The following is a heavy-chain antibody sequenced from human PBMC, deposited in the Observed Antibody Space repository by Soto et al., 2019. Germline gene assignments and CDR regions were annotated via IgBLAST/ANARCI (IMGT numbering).Heavy chain of an antibody. J-gene: IGHJ3*02. Sequence: SETLSLTCTVSGGSISGYYWTWIRQPPGKGLEWIGFIYYRGNTNYNPSLKSRVTISLDTSKNHFALKLNSVTAADTAVYYCARTKTGYAFDIWGQGTMVTVSS. V-gene: IGHV4-59*08. D-gene: IGHD2-8*01. CDR1: GGSISGYY. CDR3: ARTKTGYAFDI. CDR2: IYYRGNT.